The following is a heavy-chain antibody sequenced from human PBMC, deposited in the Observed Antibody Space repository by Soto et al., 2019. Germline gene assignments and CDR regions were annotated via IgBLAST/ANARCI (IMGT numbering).Heavy chain of an antibody. CDR1: GFTFSSYS. V-gene: IGHV3-48*01. Sequence: EVQLVESGGGLVQPGGSLRLSCAASGFTFSSYSMNWVRQAPGKGLEWVSYISSSSSTIYYADSVKGRFTISRDNAKNSLYLQMNSLRAEDTAVYYCAGTGGITIFGVVSSYDYMDVWGKGTTVIVSS. J-gene: IGHJ6*03. D-gene: IGHD3-3*01. CDR3: AGTGGITIFGVVSSYDYMDV. CDR2: ISSSSSTI.